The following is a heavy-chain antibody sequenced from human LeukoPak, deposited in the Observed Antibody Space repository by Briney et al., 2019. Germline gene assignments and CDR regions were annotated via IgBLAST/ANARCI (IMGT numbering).Heavy chain of an antibody. CDR2: ISSSSSYI. CDR1: GFTFSSYS. V-gene: IGHV3-21*01. CDR3: ARWCSGGSCCLPH. D-gene: IGHD2-15*01. Sequence: PGGSLRLSCAASGFTFSSYSMNWVRQAPGKGLEWVSSISSSSSYIYYADSVKGRFTISRDNAKNSLYLQMNSLRAEDTAVYYCARWCSGGSCCLPHWGQGTLVTVSS. J-gene: IGHJ4*02.